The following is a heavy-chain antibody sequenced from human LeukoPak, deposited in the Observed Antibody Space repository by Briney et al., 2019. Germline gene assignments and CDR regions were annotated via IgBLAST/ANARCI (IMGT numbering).Heavy chain of an antibody. CDR2: IIPAFGAA. Sequence: ASVKVSCKASGGSFSSYAISWVRLAPGQGLEWMGGIIPAFGAANYAQKFQGRVTITADESTSTAYMEVSSLRSEDTAVYYCVRDLNRRILTSYYGMDVWGQGTTVTVSS. V-gene: IGHV1-69*13. D-gene: IGHD3-9*01. CDR1: GGSFSSYA. CDR3: VRDLNRRILTSYYGMDV. J-gene: IGHJ6*02.